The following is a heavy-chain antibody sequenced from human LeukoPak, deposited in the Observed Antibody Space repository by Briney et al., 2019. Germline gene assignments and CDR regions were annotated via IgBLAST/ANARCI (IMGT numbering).Heavy chain of an antibody. CDR3: AHLVVTIDWRSYFDY. CDR1: DFSLSTPGMG. V-gene: IGHV2-5*01. CDR2: IYYNDDK. Sequence: SGPTLVKPTQTLALTCTFSDFSLSTPGMGVGWIRQSPGKALEWLAVIYYNDDKRYSPSLRSRLTITRDTSKNQVVLAMTNMDPVDTATYYCAHLVVTIDWRSYFDYWGQGALVTVSS. J-gene: IGHJ4*02. D-gene: IGHD3-9*01.